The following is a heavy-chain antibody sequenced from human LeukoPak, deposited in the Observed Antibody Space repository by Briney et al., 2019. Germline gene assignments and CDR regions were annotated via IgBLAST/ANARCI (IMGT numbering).Heavy chain of an antibody. J-gene: IGHJ4*02. D-gene: IGHD2-21*01. CDR1: GGPFSGYY. V-gene: IGHV4-34*01. CDR2: INHSGST. CDR3: ARVRRLVMDY. Sequence: SETLSLTCAVYGGPFSGYYWSWIRQPPGKGLEWIGEINHSGSTNYNPSLKSRVTISVDTSKNQFSLKLSSVTAADTAVYYCARVRRLVMDYWGQGTLVTVSS.